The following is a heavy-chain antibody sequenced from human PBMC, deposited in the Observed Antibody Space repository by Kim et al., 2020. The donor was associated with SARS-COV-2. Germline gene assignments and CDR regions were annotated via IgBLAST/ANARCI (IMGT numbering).Heavy chain of an antibody. CDR3: ASQAPLRRDCGMDV. CDR1: GLIVSNKY. V-gene: IGHV3-53*01. CDR2: IYSGGSI. J-gene: IGHJ6*02. Sequence: GGSLRLSCAASGLIVSNKYMGWVRLAPEKGLEWVSVIYSGGSIYYPNSARCRITVSRDKSKNTLYLQMNSLRAEDTAVYYCASQAPLRRDCGMDVWGQGTTVTVSS.